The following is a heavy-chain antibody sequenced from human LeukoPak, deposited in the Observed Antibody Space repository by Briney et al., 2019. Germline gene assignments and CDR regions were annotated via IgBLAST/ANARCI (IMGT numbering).Heavy chain of an antibody. CDR2: ISSSSSTI. J-gene: IGHJ6*02. D-gene: IGHD4-17*01. CDR1: GFTFSSYS. V-gene: IGHV3-48*02. CDR3: ARPTYGDYGMDV. Sequence: QPGGSLRLSCAASGFTFSSYSMNWVRQAPGKGLEWVSYISSSSSTIYYTDSVKGRFTISRDNAKNSLYQQMNSLRDEDTAVYYCARPTYGDYGMDVWGQGTTVTVSS.